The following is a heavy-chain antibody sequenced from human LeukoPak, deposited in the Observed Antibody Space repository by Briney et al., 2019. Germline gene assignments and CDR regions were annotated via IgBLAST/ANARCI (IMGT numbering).Heavy chain of an antibody. J-gene: IGHJ4*01. Sequence: PSDTLSLTRSVSGLSISRSSYYWPWPRPPPGKGLEWIGTIFYSGRTTYNLSQQSRFHISAHLSMTLFPLRLSFVTAGDRGVLYGARGRAQWHNFDDWGNGFMATVSS. CDR3: ARGRAQWHNFDD. D-gene: IGHD6-19*01. CDR2: IFYSGRT. CDR1: GLSISRSSYY. V-gene: IGHV4-39*06.